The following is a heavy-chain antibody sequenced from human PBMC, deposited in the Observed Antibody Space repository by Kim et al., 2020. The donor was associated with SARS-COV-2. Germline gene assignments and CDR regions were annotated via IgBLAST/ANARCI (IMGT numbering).Heavy chain of an antibody. Sequence: GGSLRLSCQASGFTFSDYYMSWIRQAPGKGLEWVSYISPSSQYTNYADSVKGRFTISRDNAKNSLDLQMSSLRGDDTAVYFCVRGAKNYGPEEFWGQGTLVTVSS. V-gene: IGHV3-11*03. CDR1: GFTFSDYY. D-gene: IGHD1-26*01. J-gene: IGHJ4*02. CDR2: ISPSSQYT. CDR3: VRGAKNYGPEEF.